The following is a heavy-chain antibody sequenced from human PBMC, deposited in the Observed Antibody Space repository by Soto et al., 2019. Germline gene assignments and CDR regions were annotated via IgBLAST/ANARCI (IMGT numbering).Heavy chain of an antibody. CDR2: INHSGST. V-gene: IGHV4-34*01. Sequence: SETLSLTCAVYGGSFSGYYWSWIRQPPGKGLEWIGEINHSGSTNYNPSLKSRVTISVDTSKNQFSLKLSSVTAADTAVYYCARRRGYYGSGKPNFFDIWGQGTMVTV. J-gene: IGHJ3*02. CDR3: ARRRGYYGSGKPNFFDI. D-gene: IGHD3-10*01. CDR1: GGSFSGYY.